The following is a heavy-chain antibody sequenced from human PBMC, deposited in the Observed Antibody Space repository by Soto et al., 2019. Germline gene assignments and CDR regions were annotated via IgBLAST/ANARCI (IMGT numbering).Heavy chain of an antibody. Sequence: ASVMVSCKASGYSFTGYSMHWVRQAPGQGLERMGWINPSNGGTNYAQKFQGRVAMTRDTSISTAYMELSRLRSDDTAVYYCARETRYCTSSSCYPLAWRHFDYWGQGTLVTVSS. D-gene: IGHD2-2*01. CDR1: GYSFTGYS. J-gene: IGHJ4*02. CDR2: INPSNGGT. V-gene: IGHV1-2*02. CDR3: ARETRYCTSSSCYPLAWRHFDY.